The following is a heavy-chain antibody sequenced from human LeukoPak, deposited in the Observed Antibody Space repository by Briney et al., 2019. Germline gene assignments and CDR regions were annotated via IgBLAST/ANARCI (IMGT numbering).Heavy chain of an antibody. CDR1: GYTFTSYG. D-gene: IGHD2-15*01. CDR3: ARSESCSGGSCYSPFYYYYYGMDV. Sequence: GASVKVSCKASGYTFTSYGISWVRQAPGQGLEWMGWINPNSGGTNYAQKFQGRVTMTRDTSISTAYMELSRLRSDDTAVYYCARSESCSGGSCYSPFYYYYYGMDVWGQGTTVTVSS. V-gene: IGHV1-2*02. J-gene: IGHJ6*02. CDR2: INPNSGGT.